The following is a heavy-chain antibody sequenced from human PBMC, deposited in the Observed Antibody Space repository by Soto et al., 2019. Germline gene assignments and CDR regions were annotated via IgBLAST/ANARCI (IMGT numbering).Heavy chain of an antibody. J-gene: IGHJ5*02. CDR2: IYYSGST. CDR1: GGSISSYY. Sequence: SETLSLTCTVSGGSISSYYWIWIRQPPGKGLEWIGYIYYSGSTNYNPSLKSRVTISVDTSKNQFSLKLSSVTAADTAVYYCARHTTTERWFDPWGQGTLVTVSS. V-gene: IGHV4-59*08. CDR3: ARHTTTERWFDP. D-gene: IGHD4-17*01.